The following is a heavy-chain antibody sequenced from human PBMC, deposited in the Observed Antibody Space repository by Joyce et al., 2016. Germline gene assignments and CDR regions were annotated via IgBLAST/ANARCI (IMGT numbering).Heavy chain of an antibody. Sequence: QITLKESGPMLVKPTQTLTLTCTFSGFSLSTRGVGVGWIRQPPGKALEWLALIYWNDDKRYNPSRNSRLTITKDTAKNQAVLIMNNMDPVDTGTYYCGHTDYYDAGRDALDIWGQGTMVTVS. V-gene: IGHV2-5*01. D-gene: IGHD3-22*01. J-gene: IGHJ3*02. CDR3: GHTDYYDAGRDALDI. CDR1: GFSLSTRGVG. CDR2: IYWNDDK.